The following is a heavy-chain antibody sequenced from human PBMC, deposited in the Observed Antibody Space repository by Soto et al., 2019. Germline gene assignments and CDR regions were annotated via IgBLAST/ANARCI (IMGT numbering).Heavy chain of an antibody. CDR1: GYTFTSYG. Sequence: QVQLVQSGGEVKKPGASVKVSCKASGYTFTSYGISWVRQAPGQGLEWMGWISGYNGKTNYAQKVKERVTIIADTSTSTVYMELRSLISDDTAVYYCAREVDVPYCFSGMDVWGQGATVTVSS. D-gene: IGHD2-21*01. CDR2: ISGYNGKT. CDR3: AREVDVPYCFSGMDV. J-gene: IGHJ6*02. V-gene: IGHV1-18*01.